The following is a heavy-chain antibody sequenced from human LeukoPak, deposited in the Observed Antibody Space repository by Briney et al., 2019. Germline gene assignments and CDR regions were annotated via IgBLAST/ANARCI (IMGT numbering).Heavy chain of an antibody. J-gene: IGHJ4*02. CDR1: GLTFRNYW. Sequence: QPGGSLRLSCAASGLTFRNYWMSWIRQAPGKGLEWAAHISEDGSNKYYVDSVKGRFTISRDNAKNSLYLQMNSLRVEDTAVYCCVSWSGKYYVTSEIPANSWGQGTLVTVSS. CDR3: VSWSGKYYVTSEIPANS. CDR2: ISEDGSNK. D-gene: IGHD3-10*02. V-gene: IGHV3-7*01.